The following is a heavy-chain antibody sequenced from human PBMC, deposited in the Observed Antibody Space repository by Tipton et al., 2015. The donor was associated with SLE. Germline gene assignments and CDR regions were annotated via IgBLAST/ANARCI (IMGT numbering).Heavy chain of an antibody. Sequence: TLSLTCTVSGGSISSSSYYWGWIRQPPGKGLEWIGYIYYSGSTNYNPSLKSRVTISVDTSKNQFSLKLSSVTAADTAVYYCARGLRSPTFFDYWGQGTLVTVSS. V-gene: IGHV4-61*05. D-gene: IGHD4-17*01. J-gene: IGHJ4*02. CDR1: GGSISSSSYY. CDR2: IYYSGST. CDR3: ARGLRSPTFFDY.